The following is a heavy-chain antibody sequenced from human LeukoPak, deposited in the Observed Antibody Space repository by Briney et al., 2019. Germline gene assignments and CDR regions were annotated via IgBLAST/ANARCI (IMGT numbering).Heavy chain of an antibody. CDR1: GGSISSYY. CDR2: IYTSGST. V-gene: IGHV4-4*07. CDR3: ARDPRITIFGGTDAFDI. J-gene: IGHJ3*02. Sequence: SETLSLTCTVSGGSISSYYWSWIRQPAGKGLEWIGRIYTSGSTNYNPSLKSRVTISVDTSKNQFSLKLSSVTAADTAVYYCARDPRITIFGGTDAFDIWGQGTMVTVSS. D-gene: IGHD3-3*01.